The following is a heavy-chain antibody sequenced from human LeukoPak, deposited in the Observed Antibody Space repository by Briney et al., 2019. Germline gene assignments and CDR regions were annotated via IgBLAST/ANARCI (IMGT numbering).Heavy chain of an antibody. J-gene: IGHJ4*02. V-gene: IGHV4-34*01. CDR2: INHSGST. Sequence: SETLSLTCAVYGGSFSGYYWSWIRQPPGKGLEWIGEINHSGSTNYNPSLKSRVTISVDTSKNQFSLKLSSVTAADTAVYYCARLDYYGSGSPNDYWGQGTLVTVSS. CDR1: GGSFSGYY. CDR3: ARLDYYGSGSPNDY. D-gene: IGHD3-10*01.